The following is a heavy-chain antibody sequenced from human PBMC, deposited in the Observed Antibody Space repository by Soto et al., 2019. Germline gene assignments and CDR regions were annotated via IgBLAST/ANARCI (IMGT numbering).Heavy chain of an antibody. CDR2: IYYSGST. J-gene: IGHJ4*02. CDR3: AGGYSYGAPYFDY. Sequence: TLSLTCTVSGGSISSGGYYWSWIRQHPGKGLEWIGYIYYSGSTYYNPSLKSRVTISVDTSKNQFSLKLSSVTAADTAVYYCAGGYSYGAPYFDYWGRGTLVIVSS. CDR1: GGSISSGGYY. V-gene: IGHV4-31*03. D-gene: IGHD5-18*01.